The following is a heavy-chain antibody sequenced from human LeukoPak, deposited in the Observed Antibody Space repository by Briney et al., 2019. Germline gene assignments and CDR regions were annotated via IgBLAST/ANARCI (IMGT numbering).Heavy chain of an antibody. V-gene: IGHV4-39*01. D-gene: IGHD4-17*01. J-gene: IGHJ4*02. CDR1: GDSITYFY. Sequence: SETLSLTCSVSGDSITYFYWGWIRQPPGKRLEWIGSIYYSGSTYYNPSLKSGVTISVDTSKNQFSLKLSSVTAADTAVYYCGXXXXXXDYGDYVPRFDYWGQGTLVTVSS. CDR2: IYYSGST. CDR3: GXXXXXXDYGDYVPRFDY.